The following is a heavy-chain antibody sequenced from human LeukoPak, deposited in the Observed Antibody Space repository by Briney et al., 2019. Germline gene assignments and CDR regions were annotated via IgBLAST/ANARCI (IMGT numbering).Heavy chain of an antibody. CDR2: ISRDGRAT. CDR3: ARDPYDILTGPYFDY. Sequence: GGSLRLSCAASGFAFRNYWMHWVRQGPGKGLLWVSRISRDGRATSYADSVKGRFTISRDNAKNTLYLQMNSLRAEDTAVYYCARDPYDILTGPYFDYWGQGTLVTVSS. D-gene: IGHD3-9*01. V-gene: IGHV3-74*01. J-gene: IGHJ4*02. CDR1: GFAFRNYW.